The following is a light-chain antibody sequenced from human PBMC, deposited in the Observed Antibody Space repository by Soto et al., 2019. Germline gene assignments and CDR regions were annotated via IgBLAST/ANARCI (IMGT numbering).Light chain of an antibody. CDR2: RNN. Sequence: QAVVTQPPSASGTPGQRVTISCSGSSSNIGSNYVYWYQQLPGTAPKLLIYRNNQRPSGVPDRFSGSKSGTSASLAISGLWSEDEAAYYCAAWDDSLSGLFGGGTKLTVL. J-gene: IGLJ2*01. CDR1: SSNIGSNY. V-gene: IGLV1-47*03. CDR3: AAWDDSLSGL.